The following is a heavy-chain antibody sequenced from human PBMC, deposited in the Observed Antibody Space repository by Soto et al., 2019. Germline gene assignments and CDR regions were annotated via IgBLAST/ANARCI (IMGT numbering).Heavy chain of an antibody. CDR3: ARHDLMGAGYSSSWLDY. Sequence: PSGTLSLTCTVSGGSLSSYYWSWIRQPPGKGLEWIGYIYYSGSTNCNPSLKSRVTISVDTSKNQFSLKLSSVTAADTAVYYCARHDLMGAGYSSSWLDYWGQGTLVTVSS. CDR1: GGSLSSYY. CDR2: IYYSGST. V-gene: IGHV4-59*08. D-gene: IGHD6-13*01. J-gene: IGHJ4*02.